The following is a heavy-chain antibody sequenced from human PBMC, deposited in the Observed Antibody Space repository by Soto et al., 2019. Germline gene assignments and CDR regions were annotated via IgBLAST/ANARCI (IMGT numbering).Heavy chain of an antibody. D-gene: IGHD6-13*01. J-gene: IGHJ4*02. CDR2: IYPGDHET. Sequence: PGESLNISCQSSGSTFSNFWIGWVRQLPGKGLEWMGIIYPGDHETRYSPSFHGKVTISADRSINTAYLQWNSREASDTAFYSCARSPRSSPYLDYWGQGALVTVSS. V-gene: IGHV5-51*01. CDR3: ARSPRSSPYLDY. CDR1: GSTFSNFW.